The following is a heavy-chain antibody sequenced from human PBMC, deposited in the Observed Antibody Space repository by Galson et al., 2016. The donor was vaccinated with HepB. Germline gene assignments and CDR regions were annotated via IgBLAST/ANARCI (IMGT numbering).Heavy chain of an antibody. CDR3: ARQGEEWDGNHCQYSHGLDV. CDR2: IYPRDAES. Sequence: QSGAEVKKPGESLKISCKASGYIFTDYWIAWVRQMPGKGLEWMGRIYPRDAESRYSPSSEGQVTISVDESISTACLQWSSLKASDTAMYYCARQGEEWDGNHCQYSHGLDVWGQGTTVTVSS. CDR1: GYIFTDYW. V-gene: IGHV5-51*01. J-gene: IGHJ6*02. D-gene: IGHD1-26*01.